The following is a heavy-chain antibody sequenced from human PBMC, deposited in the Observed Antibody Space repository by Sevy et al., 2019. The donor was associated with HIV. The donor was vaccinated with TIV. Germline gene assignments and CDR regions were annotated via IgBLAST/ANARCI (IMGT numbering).Heavy chain of an antibody. J-gene: IGHJ4*02. CDR2: IYPDDSDT. CDR1: GYSFTSHW. Sequence: GESLKISCKGSGYSFTSHWIGWVRHMPGKGLEWMGIIYPDDSDTRYSPACQGQVTFSADKSLSTAYLQWSSLKASDTAMYYCATSRSGYFDSSGYYIYWGQGTLVTVSS. CDR3: ATSRSGYFDSSGYYIY. V-gene: IGHV5-51*01. D-gene: IGHD3-22*01.